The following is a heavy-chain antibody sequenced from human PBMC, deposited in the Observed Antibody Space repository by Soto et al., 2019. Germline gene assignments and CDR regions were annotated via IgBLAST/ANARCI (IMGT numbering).Heavy chain of an antibody. D-gene: IGHD5-12*01. V-gene: IGHV1-18*01. J-gene: IGHJ5*01. CDR1: GYIFTRYG. CDR2: ISAKNGNT. Sequence: ASVKVSCKASGYIFTRYGITWVRQAPGQGLEWVGWISAKNGNTNSGQKFQGRVTMTTDTSTSTAYMELRSLRSDDTAVYYCARDVDIGTHPTGDWFESWGQGTLVTVSS. CDR3: ARDVDIGTHPTGDWFES.